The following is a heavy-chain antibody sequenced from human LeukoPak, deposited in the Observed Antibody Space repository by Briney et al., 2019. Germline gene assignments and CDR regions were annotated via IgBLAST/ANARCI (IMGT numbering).Heavy chain of an antibody. J-gene: IGHJ5*02. CDR3: ARGKNVWGSYRYIRWFDP. V-gene: IGHV4-34*01. CDR1: GGSFSGYY. Sequence: SETLSLTCAVCGGSFSGYYWSWIRQPPGKGLEWIGEINRSGSTNYNPSLKSRVTISVDTSKNQFSLKLSSVTAADTAVYYCARGKNVWGSYRYIRWFDPWGQGTLVTVSS. D-gene: IGHD3-16*02. CDR2: INRSGST.